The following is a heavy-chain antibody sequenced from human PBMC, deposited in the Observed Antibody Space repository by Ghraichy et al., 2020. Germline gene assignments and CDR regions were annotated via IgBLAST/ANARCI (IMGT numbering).Heavy chain of an antibody. CDR3: ARLTPHRSYYFDSSDYYPRFSFDI. D-gene: IGHD3-22*01. V-gene: IGHV1-18*04. CDR2: ISGDNGNR. CDR1: SHTFITYG. Sequence: ASVKVSCKASSHTFITYGINWVRQAPGQGLEWMGWISGDNGNRNYAQKFQGRVTMTTETSTSTAYMELRSLRSDDTAVYYCARLTPHRSYYFDSSDYYPRFSFDIWGPGTMVTVSS. J-gene: IGHJ3*02.